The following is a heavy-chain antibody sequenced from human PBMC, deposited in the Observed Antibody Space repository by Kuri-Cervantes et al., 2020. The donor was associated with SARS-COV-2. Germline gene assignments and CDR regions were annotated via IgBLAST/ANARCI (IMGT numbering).Heavy chain of an antibody. CDR2: FDPEDGET. CDR3: ARDPSQSVGATFDY. V-gene: IGHV1-24*01. D-gene: IGHD1-26*01. J-gene: IGHJ4*02. Sequence: ASVKVSCKIRGSELGMHWVRQAPGKGLEWMGGFDPEDGETIYAQKFQGRVTMTEDTSTDTAYMELSSLRSEDTAVYYCARDPSQSVGATFDYWGQGTLVTVSS. CDR1: GSELG.